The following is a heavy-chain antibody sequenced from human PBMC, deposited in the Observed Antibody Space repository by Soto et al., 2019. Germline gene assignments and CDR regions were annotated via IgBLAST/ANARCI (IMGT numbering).Heavy chain of an antibody. CDR3: GRAGRGLRPPASTPASYYYYVRYV. J-gene: IGHJ6*02. CDR2: IKQDGSEK. V-gene: IGHV3-7*01. Sequence: GGSLRLSCAASGFTFSSYWMSWVRQAPGKGLEWVANIKQDGSEKYYVDSVKGRFTISRDNAKNSLYLQMNSLRAGDTAVYYCGRAGRGLRPPASTPASYYYYVRYVWGQGSTVTVS. CDR1: GFTFSSYW. D-gene: IGHD2-2*01.